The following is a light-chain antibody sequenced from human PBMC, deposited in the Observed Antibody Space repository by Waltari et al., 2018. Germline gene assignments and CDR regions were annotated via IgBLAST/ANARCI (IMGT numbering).Light chain of an antibody. CDR2: GAS. J-gene: IGKJ1*01. CDR3: QQSRA. Sequence: IVLTQSPGTLSLSPGERATLSCRSSESVASSTYLAWYQQKPGQAPRLLIFGASSRSTGIPDRVSASGSGTDFNLTISRLEPEDSAMYYWQQSRAFGQGTKVEIK. CDR1: ESVASSTY. V-gene: IGKV3-20*01.